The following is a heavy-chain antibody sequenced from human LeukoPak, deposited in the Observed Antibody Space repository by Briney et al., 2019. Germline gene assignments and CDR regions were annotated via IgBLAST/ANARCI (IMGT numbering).Heavy chain of an antibody. CDR2: IRSKAYGGTT. CDR1: GFTFGDYA. D-gene: IGHD3-22*01. J-gene: IGHJ4*02. Sequence: GGSLRLSCTASGFTFGDYAMSWFRQAPGKGLEWVGFIRSKAYGGTTEYAASVKGRFTISRDDSKSIAHLQMNSLKTEDTAVYYCTRDFYYDSSGYLSVSDYWGQGTLVTVSS. V-gene: IGHV3-49*03. CDR3: TRDFYYDSSGYLSVSDY.